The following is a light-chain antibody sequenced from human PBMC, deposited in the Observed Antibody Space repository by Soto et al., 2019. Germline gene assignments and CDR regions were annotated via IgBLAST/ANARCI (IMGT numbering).Light chain of an antibody. J-gene: IGKJ1*01. Sequence: DIVMTQSPLSLPVTPGEPASISCRSSQNLLHSNGYNYLDWYLQKPGQSPQLLIYLGSNRASGVPDRFSGSGSGTDFTLKISRVEAEDVGIYYCMQALQTPVTFGQGTKVDIK. CDR1: QNLLHSNGYNY. V-gene: IGKV2-28*01. CDR3: MQALQTPVT. CDR2: LGS.